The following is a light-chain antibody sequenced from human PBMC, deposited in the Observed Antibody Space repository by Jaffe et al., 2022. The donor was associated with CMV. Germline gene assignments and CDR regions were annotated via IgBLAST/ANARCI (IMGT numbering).Light chain of an antibody. CDR2: GAS. V-gene: IGKV3-20*01. J-gene: IGKJ4*01. CDR1: QTVASSY. CDR3: QQYGTSLG. Sequence: EIVLTQSPGTLSLSPGERATLSCRADQTVASSYLAWYQHKPGQAPRLLIYGASSRATGIPDRFSGSGSGTDFTLTISSLEPEDFAAYYCQQYGTSLGFGGGTKVEIK.